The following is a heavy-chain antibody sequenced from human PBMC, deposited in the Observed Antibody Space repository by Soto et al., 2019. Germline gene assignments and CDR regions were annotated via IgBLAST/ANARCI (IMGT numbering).Heavy chain of an antibody. CDR3: ARGYCSGGSCYYYYYYMDV. J-gene: IGHJ6*03. Sequence: QVQLVQSGAEVKKPGSSVKVSCKASGGTFSSYTISWVRQAPGQGLEWMGRIIPILGIANYAQKVQGRVTITADKSTSTAYMELSSLRSEDTAVYYCARGYCSGGSCYYYYYYMDVWGKGTTVTVSS. CDR1: GGTFSSYT. CDR2: IIPILGIA. D-gene: IGHD2-15*01. V-gene: IGHV1-69*02.